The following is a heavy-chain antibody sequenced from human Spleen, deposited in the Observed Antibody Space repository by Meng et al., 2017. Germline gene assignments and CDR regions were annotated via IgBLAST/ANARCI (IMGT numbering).Heavy chain of an antibody. D-gene: IGHD4-11*01. CDR2: INHSGST. CDR3: ARGPTTMAHDFDY. V-gene: IGHV4-34*01. Sequence: QVRHRQGGAGPFKPSETLSITCVVAGGSFSDYYWSWIRQPPGKGLEWIGEINHSGSTNYNPSLESRATISVDTSQNNLSLKLSSVTAADSAVYYCARGPTTMAHDFDYWGQGTLVTVSS. J-gene: IGHJ4*02. CDR1: GGSFSDYY.